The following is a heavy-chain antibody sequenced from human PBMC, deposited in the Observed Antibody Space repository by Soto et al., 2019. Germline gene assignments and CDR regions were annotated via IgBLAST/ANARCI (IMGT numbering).Heavy chain of an antibody. CDR1: GFTFSSYG. D-gene: IGHD2-15*01. V-gene: IGHV3-33*01. CDR3: ARDDRYCSGGSCYSPSAFDI. CDR2: IWYDGSNK. J-gene: IGHJ3*02. Sequence: QVQLVESGGGVVQPGRSLRLSCAASGFTFSSYGMHWVRQAPGKGLEWVAVIWYDGSNKYYADSVKGRFTISRDSSKNTLYLQMNSLRAEDTAVYYCARDDRYCSGGSCYSPSAFDIWGQGTMVTVSS.